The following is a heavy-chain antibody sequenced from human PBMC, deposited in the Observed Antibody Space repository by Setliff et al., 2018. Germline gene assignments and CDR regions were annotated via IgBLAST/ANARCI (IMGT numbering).Heavy chain of an antibody. CDR1: GASFRNYY. J-gene: IGHJ4*02. D-gene: IGHD3-22*01. CDR3: RVWVTMIEVDS. CDR2: IDHSGST. Sequence: SETLSLTCTVYGASFRNYYWGWVRQPPEERLEWIAEIDHSGSTKYNPSLKGRVTISVDTSKNQYPLKLTSVTAADTAVYYCRVWVTMIEVDSWAQGTLVTVSS. V-gene: IGHV4-34*01.